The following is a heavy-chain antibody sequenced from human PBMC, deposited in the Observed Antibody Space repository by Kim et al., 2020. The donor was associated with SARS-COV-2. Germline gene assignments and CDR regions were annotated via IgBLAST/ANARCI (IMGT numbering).Heavy chain of an antibody. V-gene: IGHV4-34*01. J-gene: IGHJ6*02. Sequence: SETLSLTCAVYGGSFSGYSWSWIRQPPGKGLEWIGEINHSGSTHYNASLKSRATISIDTSKNQFSLRLSSVTAADTAFYYCARGRAGVVPAPILGIGPHYDYFSMDVWGQGTTVTVSS. CDR1: GGSFSGYS. CDR3: ARGRAGVVPAPILGIGPHYDYFSMDV. D-gene: IGHD2-2*02. CDR2: INHSGST.